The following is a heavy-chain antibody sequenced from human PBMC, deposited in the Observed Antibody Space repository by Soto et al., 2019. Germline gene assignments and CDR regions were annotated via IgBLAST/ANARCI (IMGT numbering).Heavy chain of an antibody. CDR3: ARGSSLADDY. CDR2: INHSGST. D-gene: IGHD6-25*01. Sequence: QVQLQQGGAGLLKPSETLSLPGAVYGGSFRGYYWSWIRQPPGKGLEWIGEINHSGSTNYTPSLKSRVTISVDTSKNQFSLKLSSVTAADTAVYYCARGSSLADDYWGQGTLVTVSS. J-gene: IGHJ4*02. CDR1: GGSFRGYY. V-gene: IGHV4-34*01.